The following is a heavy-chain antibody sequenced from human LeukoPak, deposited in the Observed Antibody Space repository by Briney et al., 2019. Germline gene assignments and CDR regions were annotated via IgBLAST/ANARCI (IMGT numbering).Heavy chain of an antibody. Sequence: PGGSLRLSCAASGFTFSSYSMNWVRQAPGKGLEWGSYISSSSSTIYYADSVKGRFTISRDNARNSLYLQMNSLRAEDTAVYYCARDQSLGYYDFWSGYYSGNWFDPWGQGTLVTVSS. V-gene: IGHV3-48*01. CDR2: ISSSSSTI. J-gene: IGHJ5*02. CDR1: GFTFSSYS. CDR3: ARDQSLGYYDFWSGYYSGNWFDP. D-gene: IGHD3-3*01.